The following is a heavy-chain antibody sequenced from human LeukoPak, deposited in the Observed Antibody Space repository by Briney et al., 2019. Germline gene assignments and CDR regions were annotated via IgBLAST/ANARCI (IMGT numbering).Heavy chain of an antibody. CDR3: TRDRSRAEDD. D-gene: IGHD1-14*01. CDR2: INQGGSDK. V-gene: IGHV3-7*01. CDR1: GFSFSGYW. Sequence: GGSLRLSCAASGFSFSGYWMSWVRQPPGKGLEWVAYINQGGSDKYYVDSVKGRLTISRDTANNLLYLQMTSLTGEDTAVYYCTRDRSRAEDDWGQGTLVTVSS. J-gene: IGHJ4*02.